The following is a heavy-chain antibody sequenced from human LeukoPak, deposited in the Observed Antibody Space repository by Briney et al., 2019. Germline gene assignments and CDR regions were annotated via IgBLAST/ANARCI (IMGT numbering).Heavy chain of an antibody. Sequence: SETQSLTCTVSGGSISSSSYYWGWIRQPPGKGLEWIGSIYYSGSTYYNPSLKSRVTISVDTSKNQFSLKLSSVTAADTAVYYCATQLWLGTQSDDYWGQGTLVTVSS. CDR3: ATQLWLGTQSDDY. CDR2: IYYSGST. V-gene: IGHV4-39*01. J-gene: IGHJ4*02. CDR1: GGSISSSSYY. D-gene: IGHD3-10*01.